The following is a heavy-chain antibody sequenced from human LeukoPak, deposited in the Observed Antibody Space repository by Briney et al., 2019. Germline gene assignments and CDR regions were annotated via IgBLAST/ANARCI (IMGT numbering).Heavy chain of an antibody. CDR3: GYSYGSYFYGVDV. CDR1: GYTFTSYD. D-gene: IGHD5-18*01. Sequence: ASVKVSCKASGYTFTSYDINWVRQATGQGLEWMGWMNPNSGNTGYAQKFQGRDSMTRDTSISTAYMELRSLRFEDTAVYYCGYSYGSYFYGVDVWGQGTTVTVSS. V-gene: IGHV1-8*01. J-gene: IGHJ6*02. CDR2: MNPNSGNT.